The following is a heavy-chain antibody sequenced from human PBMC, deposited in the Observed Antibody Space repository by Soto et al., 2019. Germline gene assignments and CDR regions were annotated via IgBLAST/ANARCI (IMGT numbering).Heavy chain of an antibody. CDR1: GGSISLERFY. J-gene: IGHJ4*02. D-gene: IGHD2-2*01. CDR2: VFHTGTT. Sequence: QVQLLQSDPGLMKPSETLSLTCTVSGGSISLERFYWTWVRQAPGNGLEWIGYVFHTGTTKYNPSLGGRATISVDTSRNQFSLELRSLTAADTAVYFCARVFSDAHINYFDFWGQGILVPVTS. V-gene: IGHV4-61*01. CDR3: ARVFSDAHINYFDF.